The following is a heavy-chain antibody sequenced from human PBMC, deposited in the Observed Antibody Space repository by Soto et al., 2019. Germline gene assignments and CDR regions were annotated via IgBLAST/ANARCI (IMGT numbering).Heavy chain of an antibody. V-gene: IGHV3-15*01. J-gene: IGHJ4*02. CDR1: GFTFSNAW. D-gene: IGHD4-17*01. Sequence: EVQLVESGGGLVKPGGSLRLSCAASGFTFSNAWMSWVRQAPGKGLEWVGRIKSKTDGGTTDYAAPVKGRFTISRDDSKNTLYLQMNSLKTEDTAVYYCTTDFLGWDGDYYYWGQGTLVTVSS. CDR2: IKSKTDGGTT. CDR3: TTDFLGWDGDYYY.